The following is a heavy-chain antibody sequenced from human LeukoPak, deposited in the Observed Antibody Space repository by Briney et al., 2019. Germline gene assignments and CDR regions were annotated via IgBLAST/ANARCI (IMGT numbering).Heavy chain of an antibody. V-gene: IGHV4-39*07. CDR3: ARDSPGIVGATTSSFDY. CDR1: GGSISSSSYY. D-gene: IGHD1-26*01. Sequence: SETLSLTCTVSGGSISSSSYYWGWIRQPPGKGLEWIGSIYYSGSTYYNPSLKSRVTISVDTSKNQFSLKLSSVTAADTAVYYCARDSPGIVGATTSSFDYWGQGTLVTVSS. J-gene: IGHJ4*02. CDR2: IYYSGST.